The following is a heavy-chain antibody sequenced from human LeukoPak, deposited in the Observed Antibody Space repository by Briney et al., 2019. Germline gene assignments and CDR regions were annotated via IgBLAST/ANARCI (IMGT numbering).Heavy chain of an antibody. CDR2: IYSGGST. V-gene: IGHV3-66*01. CDR3: ARDGLDLGYWGAPGDY. Sequence: GGSLRLSCAASGFTVSSNYMSWVRQAPGKGLEWVSVIYSGGSTYYADSVKGRFTISRDNPKNTLYLQMNSLRAEDTAVYYCARDGLDLGYWGAPGDYWGQGTLVTVSS. J-gene: IGHJ4*02. D-gene: IGHD3-16*01. CDR1: GFTVSSNY.